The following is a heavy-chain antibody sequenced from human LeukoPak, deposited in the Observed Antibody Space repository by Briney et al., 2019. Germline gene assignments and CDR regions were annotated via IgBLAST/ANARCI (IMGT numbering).Heavy chain of an antibody. D-gene: IGHD3-9*01. V-gene: IGHV3-21*04. J-gene: IGHJ4*02. CDR2: ISSSSSYI. Sequence: GGSLRLSCAASGFTFSSYSMNWVRQAPGKGLEWVSSISSSSSYIYYADSVKGRFTISRDNSKNTLYLQMNSLRAEDTAVYYCAKIGDNYDILTGYYWGQGTLVTVSS. CDR3: AKIGDNYDILTGYY. CDR1: GFTFSSYS.